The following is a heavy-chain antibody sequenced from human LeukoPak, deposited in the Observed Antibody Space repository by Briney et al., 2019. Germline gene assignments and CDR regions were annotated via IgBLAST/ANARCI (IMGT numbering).Heavy chain of an antibody. V-gene: IGHV3-23*01. J-gene: IGHJ4*02. CDR1: GFTFSSYS. Sequence: GGSLRLSCAASGFTFSSYSMNWVRQAPGKGLEWVSAISGSGGSTYYADSVKGRFTISRDNSKNTLYLQMNSLRAEDTAVYYCAGALSDTLFDYWGQGTLVTVSS. CDR3: AGALSDTLFDY. CDR2: ISGSGGST. D-gene: IGHD2/OR15-2a*01.